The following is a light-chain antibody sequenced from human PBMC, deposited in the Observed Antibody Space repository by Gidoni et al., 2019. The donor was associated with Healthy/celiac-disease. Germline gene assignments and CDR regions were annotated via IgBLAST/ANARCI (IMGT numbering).Light chain of an antibody. CDR1: QDISNY. CDR3: QQYDNLPA. CDR2: DAS. V-gene: IGKV1-33*01. J-gene: IGKJ3*01. Sequence: DIQMTQSPSSLSASVGDRVTITCQASQDISNYLNCYQQKPGKAPKLLIYDASNLETGVPSRLSGSGSGTDFTFTISSLQPEDIATYYCQQYDNLPAFGPGTKVDIK.